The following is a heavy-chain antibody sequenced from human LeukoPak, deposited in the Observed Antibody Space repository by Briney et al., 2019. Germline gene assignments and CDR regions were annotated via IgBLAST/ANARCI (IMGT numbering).Heavy chain of an antibody. Sequence: GGSLRLSCAASGFTFSSYAMSWVRQAPGKGLEWVSAISGSGGSTYYADSVKGRFTISRDNSKNTLYLQMNSLRAEDTAVYYCAKRGLLGSSRTLGAFDIWGQGTMVTVSS. V-gene: IGHV3-23*01. CDR3: AKRGLLGSSRTLGAFDI. CDR2: ISGSGGST. D-gene: IGHD6-13*01. CDR1: GFTFSSYA. J-gene: IGHJ3*02.